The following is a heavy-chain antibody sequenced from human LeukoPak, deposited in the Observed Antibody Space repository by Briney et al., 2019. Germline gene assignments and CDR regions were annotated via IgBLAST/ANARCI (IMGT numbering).Heavy chain of an antibody. V-gene: IGHV3-11*01. CDR1: GFTFSDYY. CDR3: ARAPTYSSGWYAGIYYFDY. J-gene: IGHJ4*02. CDR2: ISSSGSTI. Sequence: PGGSLRLSCAASGFTFSDYYMSWIRQAPGKGLEWASYISSSGSTIYYADSVKGRFTIPRDNAKNSLYLQMNSLRAEDTAVYYCARAPTYSSGWYAGIYYFDYWGQGTLVTVSS. D-gene: IGHD6-19*01.